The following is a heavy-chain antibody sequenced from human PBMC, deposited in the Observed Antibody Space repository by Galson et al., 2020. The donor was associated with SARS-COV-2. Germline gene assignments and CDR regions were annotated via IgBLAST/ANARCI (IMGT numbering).Heavy chain of an antibody. Sequence: GGSLRLSCAASGFTFSSYWMHWVRQAPGKGLVWVSRINSDGSSTSYADSVKGRFTISRDNAKNTLYLQMNSLRAEDTAVYYCASEGSIIAARPTFPFDYWGQGTLVTVSS. D-gene: IGHD6-6*01. CDR2: INSDGSST. CDR1: GFTFSSYW. V-gene: IGHV3-74*01. J-gene: IGHJ4*02. CDR3: ASEGSIIAARPTFPFDY.